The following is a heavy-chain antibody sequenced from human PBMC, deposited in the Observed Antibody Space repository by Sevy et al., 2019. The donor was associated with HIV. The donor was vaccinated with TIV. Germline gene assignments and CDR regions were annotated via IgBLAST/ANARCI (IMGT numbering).Heavy chain of an antibody. D-gene: IGHD6-19*01. CDR3: AKSRGSSGFLP. CDR1: GYTFNSYS. CDR2: VSPHNADR. Sequence: ASVKVSCKTSGYTFNSYSITWVRQAPGQGLEWMGWVSPHNADRNVAQRFQGRVTLTTDTSTVTAYMELRSLRSDDTALYYCAKSRGSSGFLPGGPGTRVTVPS. V-gene: IGHV1-18*01. J-gene: IGHJ4*02.